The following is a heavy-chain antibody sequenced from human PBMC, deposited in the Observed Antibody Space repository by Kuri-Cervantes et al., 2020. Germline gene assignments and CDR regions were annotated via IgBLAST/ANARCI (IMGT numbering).Heavy chain of an antibody. CDR3: ASDRARGVGATTNPLYGMDV. CDR1: GYTFTSYG. J-gene: IGHJ6*02. V-gene: IGHV1-46*01. D-gene: IGHD1-26*01. Sequence: ASVNVSCKASGYTFTSYGIIWVRQAPAQGLEWMGIINPSGGSTSYAQKFQGRVTMTRDTSTSTVYMELSSLRSEDTAVYYCASDRARGVGATTNPLYGMDVWGQGTTVTVSS. CDR2: INPSGGST.